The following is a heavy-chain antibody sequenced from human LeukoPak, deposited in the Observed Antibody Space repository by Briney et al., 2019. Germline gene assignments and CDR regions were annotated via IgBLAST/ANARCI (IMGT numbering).Heavy chain of an antibody. J-gene: IGHJ4*02. V-gene: IGHV3-48*03. Sequence: PGGSLRLSCAASGFTFSHYAMYWVRQAPGKGLEWVSYITTSGRTIYYADSVKGRFTISRDNAKNSLYLQMNSLRAEDTAVYYCARGEDYGTDSFDYWGQGTLVTVSS. CDR1: GFTFSHYA. CDR3: ARGEDYGTDSFDY. D-gene: IGHD4-17*01. CDR2: ITTSGRTI.